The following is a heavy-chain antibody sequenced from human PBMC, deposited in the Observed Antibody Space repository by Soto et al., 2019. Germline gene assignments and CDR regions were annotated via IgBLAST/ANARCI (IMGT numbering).Heavy chain of an antibody. J-gene: IGHJ3*02. CDR3: ARDPDLPMGAFDI. V-gene: IGHV3-30*03. CDR1: GFTFNSYG. CDR2: ISHDGSKT. Sequence: TGGSLRLSCAASGFTFNSYGIHWVRQAPGKGLEWVAVISHDGSKTNYADSVKGRFTISRDNSKNTLYLQMNSLRAEDTAVYYCARDPDLPMGAFDIWGQGTTVTVSS.